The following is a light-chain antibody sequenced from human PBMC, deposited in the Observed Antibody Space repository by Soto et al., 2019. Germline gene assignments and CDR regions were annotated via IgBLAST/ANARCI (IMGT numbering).Light chain of an antibody. CDR2: DVS. CDR3: SSYTSSSTPL. CDR1: SSDVGAYNY. Sequence: QSVLTQPASVSGSPGRSITISCTGTSSDVGAYNYVSWYQQYPGKAPKLMIYDVSNRPSGVSNRFSGSKSGNTASLTISGPQAEDEADYYCSSYTSSSTPLFGGGTKLTVL. V-gene: IGLV2-14*01. J-gene: IGLJ2*01.